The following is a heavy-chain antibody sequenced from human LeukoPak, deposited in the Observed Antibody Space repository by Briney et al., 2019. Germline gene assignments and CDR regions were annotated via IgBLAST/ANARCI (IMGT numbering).Heavy chain of an antibody. D-gene: IGHD3-10*01. Sequence: ASVKVSCKVSGYHFTDYHLHWVRQAPGQGLEWMGRIKVDSGATNYAQKVQGRVTMTRDTSISTAYMELRRVTSDDTAVYYCAALGSTMEGRIDPWGQGTPVTVSS. CDR2: IKVDSGAT. CDR3: AALGSTMEGRIDP. J-gene: IGHJ5*02. CDR1: GYHFTDYH. V-gene: IGHV1-2*02.